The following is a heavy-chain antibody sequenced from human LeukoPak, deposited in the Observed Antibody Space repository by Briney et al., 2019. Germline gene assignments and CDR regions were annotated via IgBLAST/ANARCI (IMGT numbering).Heavy chain of an antibody. Sequence: PGGSLRLSCAASGFTFSTYSMNWVRQAPGKGLEWVSAISGSGGSTYYADSVKGRFTISRDNSKNTLYLQMNSLRAADTAVYYCASSGYCGGGSCYLRYWYFDLWGRGTLDTVSS. CDR1: GFTFSTYS. CDR3: ASSGYCGGGSCYLRYWYFDL. CDR2: ISGSGGST. D-gene: IGHD2-15*01. V-gene: IGHV3-23*01. J-gene: IGHJ2*01.